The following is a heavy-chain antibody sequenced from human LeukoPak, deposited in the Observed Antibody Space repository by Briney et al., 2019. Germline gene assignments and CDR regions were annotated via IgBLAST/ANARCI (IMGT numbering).Heavy chain of an antibody. V-gene: IGHV1-2*02. D-gene: IGHD4/OR15-4a*01. CDR3: ARDKLYGASDF. CDR2: VNPNSGGT. Sequence: ASVKVSCKASGYTFTGYYMHWVRQAPGQGLEWMGWVNPNSGGTNYAPKFQGRVTMSREPSISTVYMEVSRLRSDDTAIYYCARDKLYGASDFWGQGTLVTVSS. CDR1: GYTFTGYY. J-gene: IGHJ4*02.